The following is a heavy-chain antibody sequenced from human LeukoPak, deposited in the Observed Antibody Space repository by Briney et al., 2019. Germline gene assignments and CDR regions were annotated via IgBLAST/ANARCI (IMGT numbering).Heavy chain of an antibody. CDR3: ARDPAWGAIVY. Sequence: PGGSLRLSCAVSGFSIRSSWMSWVRQIPGKGLEWVADMNEDGSVTWYADSVKGRFTVSRDNAKNSVDLQMSSLRAEDTAVYYCARDPAWGAIVYWGQGTLVTVSS. D-gene: IGHD3-16*02. J-gene: IGHJ1*01. CDR2: MNEDGSVT. V-gene: IGHV3-7*01. CDR1: GFSIRSSW.